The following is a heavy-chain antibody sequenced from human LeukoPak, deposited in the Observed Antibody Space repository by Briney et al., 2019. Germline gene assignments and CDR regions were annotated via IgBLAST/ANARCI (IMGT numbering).Heavy chain of an antibody. CDR1: GFTFSSYA. V-gene: IGHV3-23*01. Sequence: GGSLRLSCAASGFTFSSYAMSWVRQAPGKGLEWVSAISGSGGSTYYADSVKGRFTISRDNSKNTLYLQMNSLRAEDTAVYYCARDDLEYYDFWSGYFNFDYWGQGTLVTVSS. J-gene: IGHJ4*02. CDR2: ISGSGGST. D-gene: IGHD3-3*01. CDR3: ARDDLEYYDFWSGYFNFDY.